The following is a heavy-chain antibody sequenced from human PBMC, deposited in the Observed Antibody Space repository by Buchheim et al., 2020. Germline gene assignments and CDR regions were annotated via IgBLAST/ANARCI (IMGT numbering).Heavy chain of an antibody. CDR1: GGSFSGYY. CDR2: INHSGST. D-gene: IGHD3-22*01. CDR3: ARTSRYYGYGMDV. Sequence: QVQLQQWGAGLLKPSETLSLTCAVYGGSFSGYYWSWIRQPPGKGLEWIGEINHSGSTNYNPSLKSRVTISVDTSKNQFSLQLSSVTAADTAVYYCARTSRYYGYGMDVWGQGTT. V-gene: IGHV4-34*01. J-gene: IGHJ6*02.